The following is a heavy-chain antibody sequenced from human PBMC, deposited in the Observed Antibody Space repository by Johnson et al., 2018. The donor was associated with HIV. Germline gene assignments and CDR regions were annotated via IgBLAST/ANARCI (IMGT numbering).Heavy chain of an antibody. CDR2: IRYDGSNK. CDR3: AKDSKRELVQGKDAFDF. J-gene: IGHJ3*01. D-gene: IGHD4-11*01. CDR1: GLTFSSYA. V-gene: IGHV3-30*02. Sequence: QVQLVESGGGVVRPGGSLRLSCTASGLTFSSYAMHWVRQAPGKGLEWVAVIRYDGSNKDYVDSVKGRFTISRDNSKNTLDLQMNILRTEDTAVYYCAKDSKRELVQGKDAFDFWGQGQWSPSLQ.